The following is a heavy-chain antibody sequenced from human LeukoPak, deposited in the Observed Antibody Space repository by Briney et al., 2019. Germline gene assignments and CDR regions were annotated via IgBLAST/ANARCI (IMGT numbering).Heavy chain of an antibody. V-gene: IGHV3-15*01. J-gene: IGHJ4*02. D-gene: IGHD2-2*01. Sequence: PGGSLRLSCAASGFTFSSYSMNWARQAPGKGLEWVGRIKSKTDGGTTDYAAPVKGRFTISRDDSKNTLYLQMNSLKTEDTAVYYCTTDLLPIVVVPAATDDFDYWGQGTLVTVSS. CDR1: GFTFSSYS. CDR3: TTDLLPIVVVPAATDDFDY. CDR2: IKSKTDGGTT.